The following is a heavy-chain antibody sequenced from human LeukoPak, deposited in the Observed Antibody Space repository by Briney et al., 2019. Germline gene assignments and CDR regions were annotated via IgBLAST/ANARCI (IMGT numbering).Heavy chain of an antibody. V-gene: IGHV3-48*01. Sequence: GGSLRLSCAASGFTFSSYSMNWVRRAPGKGLEWVSYISSSSSTIYYADSVKGRFTISRDNAKNSLYLQMNSLRAEDTAVYYCARDGEATPFDYWGQGTLVTVSS. J-gene: IGHJ4*02. CDR3: ARDGEATPFDY. CDR2: ISSSSSTI. CDR1: GFTFSSYS. D-gene: IGHD2-15*01.